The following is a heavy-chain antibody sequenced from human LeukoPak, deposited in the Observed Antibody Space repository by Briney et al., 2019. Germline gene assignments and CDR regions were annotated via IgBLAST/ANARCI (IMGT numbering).Heavy chain of an antibody. CDR1: GFTFSSYA. V-gene: IGHV3-23*01. Sequence: HSGGSLRLSCAASGFTFSSYAMSWVRQAPGKGLEWVSAIRGSGDRTHYADSVKGRFTISRDNSKNTLYLQMNSLRAEDTAVYYCAKDLIEADYWGQGTLVTVSS. J-gene: IGHJ4*02. CDR3: AKDLIEADY. CDR2: IRGSGDRT.